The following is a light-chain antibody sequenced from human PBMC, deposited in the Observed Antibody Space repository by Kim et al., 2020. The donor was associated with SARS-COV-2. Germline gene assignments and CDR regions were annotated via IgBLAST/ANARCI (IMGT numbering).Light chain of an antibody. CDR1: IGNIASKY. J-gene: IGLJ2*01. Sequence: GQRVTMSCSGSIGNIASKYVWWDQQFPGTAPKMLIYRNNQQPAGVPDRFSGSKSGTSASLAISGLRFEDEAHYYCAAWDDSLSALLFGGGTQLTVL. CDR2: RNN. CDR3: AAWDDSLSALL. V-gene: IGLV1-47*01.